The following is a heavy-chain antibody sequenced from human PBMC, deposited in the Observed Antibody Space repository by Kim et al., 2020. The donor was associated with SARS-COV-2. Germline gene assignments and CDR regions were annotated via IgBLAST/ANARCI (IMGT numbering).Heavy chain of an antibody. CDR3: AGVGELSLYYFDY. V-gene: IGHV3-21*01. J-gene: IGHJ4*02. D-gene: IGHD3-10*01. Sequence: YADTVKGRFPISRDNAKNSLYLQMSSRRAEDTAVYYCAGVGELSLYYFDYWGQGTLVTVSS.